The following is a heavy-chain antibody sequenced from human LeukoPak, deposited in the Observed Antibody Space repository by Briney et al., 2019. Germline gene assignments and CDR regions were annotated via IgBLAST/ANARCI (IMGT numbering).Heavy chain of an antibody. CDR3: ARGRQGAKTRYFDL. CDR1: GFTFSNYA. Sequence: GGSLRPSCAGSGFTFSNYAMHWVRQGPGKGLECISTISSDGGSTYYANSVKGRFTISRDNSKNTLYLQMGSLRAEDMAVYYCARGRQGAKTRYFDLWGRGTRVTVSS. D-gene: IGHD1-26*01. CDR2: ISSDGGST. V-gene: IGHV3-64*01. J-gene: IGHJ2*01.